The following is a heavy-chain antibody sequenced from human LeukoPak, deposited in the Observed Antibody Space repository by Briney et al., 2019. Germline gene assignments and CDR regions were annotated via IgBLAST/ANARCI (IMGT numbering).Heavy chain of an antibody. D-gene: IGHD4-17*01. CDR2: IYHSGST. CDR3: ARQKRYGDYYYYYYMDV. V-gene: IGHV4-38-2*02. CDR1: GYSISSGYY. Sequence: SETLSLTCTVSGYSISSGYYWGWIRQPPGKGLEWIGSIYHSGSTYYNPSLKSRVTISVDTSKNQFSLKLSSVTAADTAVYYCARQKRYGDYYYYYYMDVWGKGTTVTISS. J-gene: IGHJ6*03.